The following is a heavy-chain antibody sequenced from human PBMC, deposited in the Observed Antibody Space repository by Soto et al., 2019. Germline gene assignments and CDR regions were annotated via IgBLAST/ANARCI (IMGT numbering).Heavy chain of an antibody. CDR1: GFTFSNYA. CDR2: ISGGGGIT. Sequence: EVQLLESGGGLVQPGGSLRLSSAASGFTFSNYAMSWVRQTPGKGLEWVSTISGGGGITYYPDPVKGRLTISRDKSKDTVYLHMSSLRAEDTAIYYFATERLGRGADYWGQGALVTVTS. CDR3: ATERLGRGADY. J-gene: IGHJ4*02. V-gene: IGHV3-23*01.